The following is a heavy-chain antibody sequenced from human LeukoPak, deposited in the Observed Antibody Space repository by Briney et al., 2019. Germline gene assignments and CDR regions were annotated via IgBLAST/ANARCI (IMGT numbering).Heavy chain of an antibody. J-gene: IGHJ3*02. V-gene: IGHV3-15*01. Sequence: GGSLRLSCAASGFTFSNAWMSWVRQAPGKGLEWVGRIKSKTDGGTTDYAAPVKGRFTISRDDSKNTLYLQMNSLKTEDTAVYYCTTASIDYYDSSGYQSRGAFDIWGQGTMVTVSS. CDR3: TTASIDYYDSSGYQSRGAFDI. D-gene: IGHD3-22*01. CDR1: GFTFSNAW. CDR2: IKSKTDGGTT.